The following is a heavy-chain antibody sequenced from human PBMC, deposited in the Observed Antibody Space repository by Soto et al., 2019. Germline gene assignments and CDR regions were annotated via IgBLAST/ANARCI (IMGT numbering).Heavy chain of an antibody. D-gene: IGHD2-21*01. CDR2: IYHSGST. CDR3: ARVVRGLFNWFDP. V-gene: IGHV4-30-2*01. Sequence: SETLSLTCAVSGGSISSGGYSWSWIRQPPGKGLEWIGYIYHSGSTYYNPSLKSRVTISVDRSKNQFSLKLSSVTAADTAVYYCARVVRGLFNWFDPWGQGTLVTVSS. CDR1: GGSISSGGYS. J-gene: IGHJ5*02.